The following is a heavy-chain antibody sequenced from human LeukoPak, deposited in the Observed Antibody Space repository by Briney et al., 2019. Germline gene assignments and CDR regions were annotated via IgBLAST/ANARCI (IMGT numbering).Heavy chain of an antibody. V-gene: IGHV4-38-2*02. Sequence: PSETLSLTCTVSGYFISSGYYWGWLRQPPGKGLDWIATIHHSGDTYYNPSLKSRVTISVDTSKNQISLRLSSVAAADAAVYYCARSHYYYDSGGYFDFWGQGALVTVSS. CDR2: IHHSGDT. D-gene: IGHD3-22*01. J-gene: IGHJ4*02. CDR1: GYFISSGYY. CDR3: ARSHYYYDSGGYFDF.